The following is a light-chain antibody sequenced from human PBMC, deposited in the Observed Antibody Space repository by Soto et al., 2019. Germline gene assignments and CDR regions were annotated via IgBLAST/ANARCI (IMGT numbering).Light chain of an antibody. CDR1: QSVSRY. V-gene: IGKV3-11*01. Sequence: EIVLTQSPATLSLSPGERATLSCRASQSVSRYLAWYQQKPGQAPRLLIYDASSRATGIPARFSGSGSGTDFTLTISSLEPEDFAVYYCQQRSNWPYTFGRGTKLEIK. J-gene: IGKJ2*01. CDR2: DAS. CDR3: QQRSNWPYT.